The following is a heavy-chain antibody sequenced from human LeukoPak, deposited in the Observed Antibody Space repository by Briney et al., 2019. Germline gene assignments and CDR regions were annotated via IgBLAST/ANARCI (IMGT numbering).Heavy chain of an antibody. CDR1: GFTFSSYA. Sequence: PGGSLRLSCSASGFTFSSYAMDWVRQAQGKGREYVSAISSNGGSTYYADSVKGRFTISRDNSKNTLYLQMSSLRAEDTAVYYCVKDKKGGAAAGGVYWGQGTLVSVST. CDR2: ISSNGGST. CDR3: VKDKKGGAAAGGVY. V-gene: IGHV3-64D*06. D-gene: IGHD6-13*01. J-gene: IGHJ4*02.